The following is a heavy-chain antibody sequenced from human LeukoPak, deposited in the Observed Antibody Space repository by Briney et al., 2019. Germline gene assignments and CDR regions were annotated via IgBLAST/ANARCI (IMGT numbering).Heavy chain of an antibody. CDR3: ARESYSSSYLFDF. Sequence: SETLSLTCTVSGGSISSYYWSWIRQPAGKGLEWIGRIYTSGSTNYNPSLKSRVTMSVDTSKNQISLKVNSVTAADTAVYYCARESYSSSYLFDFWGQGTLVTVCS. J-gene: IGHJ4*02. V-gene: IGHV4-4*07. CDR2: IYTSGST. CDR1: GGSISSYY. D-gene: IGHD6-6*01.